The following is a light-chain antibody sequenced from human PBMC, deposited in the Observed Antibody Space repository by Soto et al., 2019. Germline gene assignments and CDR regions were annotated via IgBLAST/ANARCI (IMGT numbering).Light chain of an antibody. CDR2: GAS. J-gene: IGKJ4*01. V-gene: IGKV1-27*01. CDR1: QDISNY. Sequence: DIEMTQSPSSLSASVGNRVIITCRASQDISNYLAWYQQKPGKVPKLLIYGASTFQSSVPSGISGSGSATDFTITISMVPPEDAVNYYRQNHNCASLFGGGTKVEIK. CDR3: QNHNCASL.